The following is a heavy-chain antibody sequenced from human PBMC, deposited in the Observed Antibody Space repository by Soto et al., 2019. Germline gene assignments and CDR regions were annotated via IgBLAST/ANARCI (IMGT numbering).Heavy chain of an antibody. CDR3: AREVRDIVASLSPNFDY. J-gene: IGHJ4*02. CDR2: ISYDGSNK. D-gene: IGHD5-12*01. Sequence: GGSLRLSCAASGLTFSSYAMHWVRQAPGKGLEWVAVISYDGSNKYYADSVKGRFTISRDNSKNTLYLQMNSLRAEDTAVYYCAREVRDIVASLSPNFDYWGQGTLVTVSS. CDR1: GLTFSSYA. V-gene: IGHV3-30-3*01.